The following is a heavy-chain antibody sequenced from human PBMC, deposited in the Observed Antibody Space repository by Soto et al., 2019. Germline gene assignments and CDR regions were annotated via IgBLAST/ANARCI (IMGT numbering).Heavy chain of an antibody. V-gene: IGHV4-34*01. CDR1: GGSFSGYY. CDR3: VRAHRRDFWSGYSPASPGAFGY. D-gene: IGHD3-3*01. J-gene: IGHJ4*02. CDR2: INHSGST. Sequence: SETLSLTCAVYGGSFSGYYWSWIRQPPGKGLEWIGEINHSGSTNYNPSLKSRVTISVDTSKNQFSLKLSSVTAADTAVYYCVRAHRRDFWSGYSPASPGAFGYWGQGTQVTVSS.